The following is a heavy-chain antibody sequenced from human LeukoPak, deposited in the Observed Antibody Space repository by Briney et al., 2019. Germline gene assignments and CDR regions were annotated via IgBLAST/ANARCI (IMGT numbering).Heavy chain of an antibody. CDR3: AREFYDSSGYNYLDS. Sequence: PGGSLRLSCAASGFTFSDYYMSWIRQAPGKGLEWVSYISSSSSYTNYADSVKGRFTISRDNAKNSLYLQMNSLRAEDTAVYYCAREFYDSSGYNYLDSWGQGTLVTVSS. D-gene: IGHD3-22*01. CDR1: GFTFSDYY. V-gene: IGHV3-11*06. CDR2: ISSSSSYT. J-gene: IGHJ4*02.